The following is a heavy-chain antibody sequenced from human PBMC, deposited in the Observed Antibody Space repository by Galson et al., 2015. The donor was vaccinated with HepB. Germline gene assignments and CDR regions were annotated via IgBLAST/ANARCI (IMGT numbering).Heavy chain of an antibody. V-gene: IGHV3-30*18. Sequence: SLRLSCAASGFTFSSYGMHWVRQAPGKGLEWVAVISYDGSNKYYADSVKGRFTISRDNSKNTLYLQMNSLRAEDTAVYYCAKDCGLGCSGPEYWGQGTLVTVSS. CDR1: GFTFSSYG. J-gene: IGHJ4*02. D-gene: IGHD2-15*01. CDR2: ISYDGSNK. CDR3: AKDCGLGCSGPEY.